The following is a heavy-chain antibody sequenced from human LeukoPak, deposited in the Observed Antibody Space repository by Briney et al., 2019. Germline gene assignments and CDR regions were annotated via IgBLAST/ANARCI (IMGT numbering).Heavy chain of an antibody. J-gene: IGHJ6*02. D-gene: IGHD3-10*01. CDR2: ISYDGSNK. CDR1: GFTFSSYA. V-gene: IGHV3-30-3*01. Sequence: PGRSLRLSCAASGFTFSSYAMHWVRQAPGKGLEWVAVISYDGSNKYHADSVNGRFTISRDNSKNTLYLQMNSLRVEDTAVYYYARGSGSSHYYGMDVWGQGTTVTVSS. CDR3: ARGSGSSHYYGMDV.